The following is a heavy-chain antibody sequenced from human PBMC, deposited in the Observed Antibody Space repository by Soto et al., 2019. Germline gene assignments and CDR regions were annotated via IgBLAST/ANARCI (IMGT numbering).Heavy chain of an antibody. J-gene: IGHJ4*02. CDR2: ISGSGGST. CDR1: GFIFSSYA. CDR3: AKRRGQLLANWAFDY. V-gene: IGHV3-23*01. Sequence: EVQLLESGGGSVQPGGSLRLSCAASGFIFSSYAMSWVRQAPGKGLEWVSCISGSGGSTFYADSVKGHFTISRDNSKNTLYLQMTSLRAEDTAIYDCAKRRGQLLANWAFDYWGQGTLVTVSS. D-gene: IGHD1-26*01.